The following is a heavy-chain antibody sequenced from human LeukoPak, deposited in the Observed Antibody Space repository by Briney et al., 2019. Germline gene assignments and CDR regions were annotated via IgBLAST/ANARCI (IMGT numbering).Heavy chain of an antibody. CDR3: ARLGSAWSYDY. D-gene: IGHD6-19*01. V-gene: IGHV3-33*01. CDR1: GFTLSTYA. Sequence: PGGSLRLSCAASGFTLSTYAMHWVRQAPGKGLEWVALIWYDGSNKYYADSVKGRFTISRDNSKNTVYLQMNSLRAEDTAVYYCARLGSAWSYDYWGQGTLVTVSS. CDR2: IWYDGSNK. J-gene: IGHJ4*02.